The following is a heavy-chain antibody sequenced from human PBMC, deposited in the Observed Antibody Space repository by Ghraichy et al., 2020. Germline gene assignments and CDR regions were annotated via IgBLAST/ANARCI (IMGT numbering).Heavy chain of an antibody. Sequence: GGSLRLSCAASGFTVSSNYMSWVRQAPGKGLEWVSVIYSGGSTYYADSVKGRFTISRDNSKNTLYLQMNSLRAEDTAVYYCARDPWGVVAAKDDAFDIWGQGTMVTVSS. CDR2: IYSGGST. D-gene: IGHD2-15*01. J-gene: IGHJ3*02. V-gene: IGHV3-53*01. CDR3: ARDPWGVVAAKDDAFDI. CDR1: GFTVSSNY.